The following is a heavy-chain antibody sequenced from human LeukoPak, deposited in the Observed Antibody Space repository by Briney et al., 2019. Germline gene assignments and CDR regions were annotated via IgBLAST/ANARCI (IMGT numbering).Heavy chain of an antibody. V-gene: IGHV1-69*05. CDR3: ARGTYYGDKRGRLNWFDP. J-gene: IGHJ5*02. D-gene: IGHD4-17*01. CDR1: GGAFSSYA. CDR2: IIPIFGTA. Sequence: SVKVSCKASGGAFSSYAISWVRQAPGQGLEWMGRIIPIFGTANYAQKFQGRVTITTDESTSTAYMELSSLRSEDTAVYYCARGTYYGDKRGRLNWFDPWGQGTLVTVSS.